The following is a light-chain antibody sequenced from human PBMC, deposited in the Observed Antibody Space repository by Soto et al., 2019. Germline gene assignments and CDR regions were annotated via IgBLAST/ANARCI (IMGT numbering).Light chain of an antibody. CDR2: AAS. J-gene: IGKJ1*01. CDR1: QDIRYG. V-gene: IGKV1-6*01. CDR3: LQHSSYPWT. Sequence: AIQMTQSPSSLSASVGDRVTITCRASQDIRYGLSWYQQKPGKAPKLLIYAASSLQRGVPSRFSGSGSGTDFTLTISSQQPEDFATYSCLQHSSYPWTFGQGTKVDIK.